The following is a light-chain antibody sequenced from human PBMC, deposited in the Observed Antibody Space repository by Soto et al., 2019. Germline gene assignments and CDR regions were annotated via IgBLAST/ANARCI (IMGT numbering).Light chain of an antibody. J-gene: IGKJ1*01. Sequence: VLTQSPATLSLSPGERAMLSCRASHSVSSSLAWYQQKPGQAPRLLIYDASNRATAIPARFSGSGSGTDFTLTISSLEPEDFAVYYCQQRRNWPQTFGQGTKVEI. CDR2: DAS. CDR1: HSVSSS. CDR3: QQRRNWPQT. V-gene: IGKV3-11*01.